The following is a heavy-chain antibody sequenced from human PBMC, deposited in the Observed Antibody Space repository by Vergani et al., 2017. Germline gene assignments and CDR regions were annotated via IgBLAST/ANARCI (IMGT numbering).Heavy chain of an antibody. CDR1: GGSISSYS. Sequence: QVQLQESGPGLVKPSETLSLTCTVSGGSISSYSWSWIRQPPGKGLEWFGYIYYSGSTNYNPSLESRVTISVDTCKNQFSLRLSCVIAVDTSVYYCARDITTFGVVTHMDVWGKGTRIIGS. J-gene: IGHJ6*03. D-gene: IGHD3-3*01. CDR2: IYYSGST. V-gene: IGHV4-59*01. CDR3: ARDITTFGVVTHMDV.